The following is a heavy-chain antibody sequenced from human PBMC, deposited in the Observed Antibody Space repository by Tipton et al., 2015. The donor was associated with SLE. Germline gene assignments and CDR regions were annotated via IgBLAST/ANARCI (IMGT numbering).Heavy chain of an antibody. CDR3: ARFHLKSYYEFDS. Sequence: VKPSETLSLTCTVSGVSIRRHYWSWIRLSPGKGLEWFVYTYNNDRTKYNPSLECRVTVSVDTSKNLLSLKLSSVTAADTAVYFCARFHLKSYYEFDSWGQGTLVAVSP. J-gene: IGHJ5*01. CDR2: TYNNDRT. D-gene: IGHD1-26*01. CDR1: GVSIRRHY. V-gene: IGHV4-59*11.